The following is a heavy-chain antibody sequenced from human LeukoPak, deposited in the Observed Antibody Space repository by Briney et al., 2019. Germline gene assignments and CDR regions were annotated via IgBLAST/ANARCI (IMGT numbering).Heavy chain of an antibody. CDR3: ARETTRNWFDP. J-gene: IGHJ5*02. CDR2: TSSSGSSI. CDR1: GGSISSGGYY. D-gene: IGHD1-1*01. V-gene: IGHV3-11*01. Sequence: LSLTCTVSGGSISSGGYYMSWIRQAPGKGLEWVSYTSSSGSSIHYADSVKGRFTISRDNAKNSLYLQMNSLRVEDTAVYYCARETTRNWFDPWGQGTLVTVSS.